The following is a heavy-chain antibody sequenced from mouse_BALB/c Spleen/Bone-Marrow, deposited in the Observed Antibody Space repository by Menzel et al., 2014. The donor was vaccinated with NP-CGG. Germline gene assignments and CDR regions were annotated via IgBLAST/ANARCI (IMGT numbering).Heavy chain of an antibody. V-gene: IGHV14-3*02. Sequence: EVQLQRSGAELVKPGASVKLSCTASGFNIKDTNMHWVKQRPEQGLEWIGRIDPANGNTKYDPKFQGKATITADTSSNTAYLQLSSLTSEDTAVYYCARWLPLAYWGQGTLVTVSA. CDR2: IDPANGNT. CDR1: GFNIKDTN. J-gene: IGHJ3*01. D-gene: IGHD2-2*01. CDR3: ARWLPLAY.